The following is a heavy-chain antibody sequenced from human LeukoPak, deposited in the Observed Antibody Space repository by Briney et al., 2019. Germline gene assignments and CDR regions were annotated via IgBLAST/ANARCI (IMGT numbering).Heavy chain of an antibody. CDR3: ARSRLWFDY. CDR2: IYYSGST. J-gene: IGHJ4*02. V-gene: IGHV4-59*01. CDR1: GGSINNYY. Sequence: PSETLSLTCTVSGGSINNYYWSWIRQPPGKGLEWVGCIYYSGSTNYNPSLKSRVTISVDTSKNQFSLKVCSVTAADTAVYYCARSRLWFDYWGQGTLVTVSS. D-gene: IGHD2-21*01.